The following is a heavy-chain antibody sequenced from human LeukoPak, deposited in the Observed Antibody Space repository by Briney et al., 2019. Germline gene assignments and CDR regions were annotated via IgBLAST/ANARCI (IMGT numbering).Heavy chain of an antibody. CDR1: EYTFTSYD. D-gene: IGHD6-13*01. CDR3: CIAAAGTGDY. V-gene: IGHV1-69*04. Sequence: SVKVSCKASEYTFTSYDINWVRQAPGQGLEWMGRIIPILGIANYAQKFQGRVTITADKSTSTAYMELSSLRSEDTAVYYCCIAAAGTGDYWGQGTLVTVSS. CDR2: IIPILGIA. J-gene: IGHJ4*02.